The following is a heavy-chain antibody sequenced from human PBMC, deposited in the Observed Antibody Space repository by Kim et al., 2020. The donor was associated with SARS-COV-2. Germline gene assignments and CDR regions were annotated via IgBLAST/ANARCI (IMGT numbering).Heavy chain of an antibody. CDR2: ISGSGGST. V-gene: IGHV3-23*01. Sequence: GGSLRLSCAASGFTFSSYAMSWVRQAPGKGLEWVSAISGSGGSTYYADSVKGRFTISRDNSKNTLYLQMNSLRAEDTAVYYCAKLSQQAAVISYYYYYGMDVWGQGTTVTVSS. D-gene: IGHD6-13*01. CDR1: GFTFSSYA. J-gene: IGHJ6*02. CDR3: AKLSQQAAVISYYYYYGMDV.